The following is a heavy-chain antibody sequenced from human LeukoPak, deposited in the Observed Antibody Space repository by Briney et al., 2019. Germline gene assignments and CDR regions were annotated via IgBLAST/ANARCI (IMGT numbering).Heavy chain of an antibody. J-gene: IGHJ4*02. CDR2: IYTSGST. V-gene: IGHV4-4*07. Sequence: SETLSLTCTVSGGSISSYYWSWIRQPAGKGLEWIGRIYTSGSTNYNPSLKSRVTMSVDTSKNQFSLKLSSVTAADTAVYYCAREGQQWLGLWRSPYYFDYWGQGTLVTASS. D-gene: IGHD6-19*01. CDR3: AREGQQWLGLWRSPYYFDY. CDR1: GGSISSYY.